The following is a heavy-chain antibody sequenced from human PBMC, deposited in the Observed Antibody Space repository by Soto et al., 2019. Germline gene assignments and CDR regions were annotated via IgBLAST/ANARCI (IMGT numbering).Heavy chain of an antibody. Sequence: QVQLVQSGAEVKKPGASVKVSCKASGYTFTSYGISWVRQAPGQGLEWMGWISAYNGNTNYAQKLQGRVTMTTDTATSTAYMELRSLRSDDTAVYYCARDLWGDYAAAGIPYGMDVWGQGTTVTVSS. CDR3: ARDLWGDYAAAGIPYGMDV. J-gene: IGHJ6*02. CDR1: GYTFTSYG. V-gene: IGHV1-18*01. CDR2: ISAYNGNT. D-gene: IGHD6-13*01.